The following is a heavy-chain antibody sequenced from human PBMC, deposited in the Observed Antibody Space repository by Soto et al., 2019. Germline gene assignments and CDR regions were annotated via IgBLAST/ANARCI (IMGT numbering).Heavy chain of an antibody. Sequence: PGGSLRPSCAASGFTFSSYSMNWVRQAPGKGLEWVSSISSSSSYIYYADSVKGRFTISRDNAKNSLYLQMNSLRAEDTAVYYCARLGAAAGTPPYYYYGMDVWGQGTTVTVSS. CDR2: ISSSSSYI. D-gene: IGHD6-13*01. V-gene: IGHV3-21*01. J-gene: IGHJ6*02. CDR1: GFTFSSYS. CDR3: ARLGAAAGTPPYYYYGMDV.